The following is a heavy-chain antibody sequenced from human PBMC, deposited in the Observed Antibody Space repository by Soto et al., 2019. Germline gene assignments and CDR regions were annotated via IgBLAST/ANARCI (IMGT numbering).Heavy chain of an antibody. V-gene: IGHV1-18*01. D-gene: IGHD1-26*01. CDR3: ARRTVGSSIGIGDY. CDR2: IYGDDGNS. CDR1: GYDFTNYG. Sequence: QVQLVQSGVEVKKPGASVKVSCKASGYDFTNYGISWVRQAPGQGLEGMGCIYGDDGNSDYAQDLLGRVTMTTDTPTSTAYMELRSLRSNDTAIYFCARRTVGSSIGIGDYGGQGALVTVSS. J-gene: IGHJ4*02.